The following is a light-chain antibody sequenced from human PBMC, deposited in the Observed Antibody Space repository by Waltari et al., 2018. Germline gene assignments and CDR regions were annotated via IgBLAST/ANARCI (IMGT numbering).Light chain of an antibody. CDR2: EGS. CDR1: PSGVGGCNL. Sequence: SALSHPASVSGAPGQALTISCTGKPSGVGGCNLVSWYQQHPGKAPTLMIYEGSKRPSGVSNRFSGSKSGNTASLTISGLQAEDEADYYCCSYAGSNWVFGGGTKLTVL. J-gene: IGLJ3*02. CDR3: CSYAGSNWV. V-gene: IGLV2-23*01.